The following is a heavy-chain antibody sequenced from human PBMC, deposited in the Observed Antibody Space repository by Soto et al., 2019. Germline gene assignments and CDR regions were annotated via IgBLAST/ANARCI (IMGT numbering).Heavy chain of an antibody. CDR2: IWYDGSNK. J-gene: IGHJ6*02. CDR3: ARRSKRLRYGMDV. CDR1: GFTFSSYG. Sequence: GGSLRLSCAASGFTFSSYGMHWVRQAPGKGLEWVAVIWYDGSNKYYADSVKGRFTISRDNSKNTLYLQMNSLRAEDTAVYYCARRSKRLRYGMDVWGQGTTVTVSS. V-gene: IGHV3-33*01.